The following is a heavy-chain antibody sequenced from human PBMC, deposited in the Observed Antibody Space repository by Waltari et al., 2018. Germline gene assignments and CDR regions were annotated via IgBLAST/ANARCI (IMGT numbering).Heavy chain of an antibody. Sequence: EVQLVESGGGLVQPGGSLRLSCAASGFTFSSYWMHWVRQAPGKGLVWGSRINTDGSSTSYADSVKGRFTISRDNAKNTLYLQMNSLRAEDTAVYYCARSGARAWYFDLWGRGTLVTVSS. J-gene: IGHJ2*01. CDR1: GFTFSSYW. CDR3: ARSGARAWYFDL. CDR2: INTDGSST. V-gene: IGHV3-74*01.